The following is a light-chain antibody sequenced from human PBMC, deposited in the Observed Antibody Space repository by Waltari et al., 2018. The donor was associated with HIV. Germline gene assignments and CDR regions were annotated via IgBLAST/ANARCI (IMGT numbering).Light chain of an antibody. Sequence: QTVVTQGPSFSVSPGGTVTLTCGLSSGSVSTSYYTSWYQQTPGQAPRTLIYNTNTRSSGVPDRFSGSILGNKAALTIAGAQADDESDYYCVLYMGSGISVFGGGTKLTVL. V-gene: IGLV8-61*01. CDR3: VLYMGSGISV. J-gene: IGLJ3*02. CDR2: NTN. CDR1: SGSVSTSYY.